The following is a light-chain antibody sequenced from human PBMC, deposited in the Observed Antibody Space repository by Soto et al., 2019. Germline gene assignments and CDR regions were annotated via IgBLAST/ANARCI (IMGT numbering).Light chain of an antibody. V-gene: IGKV3-15*01. J-gene: IGKJ4*01. CDR3: QQYKQWPVA. CDR1: HSVGSN. Sequence: VMTQSPTTLSVSPGERATLSCRASHSVGSNLAWYQQNPGQAPRLLIYGASTRATGVPARFSGSGSATQFTLTISSLQSEDFGFYYCQQYKQWPVAFGGGTKVEMK. CDR2: GAS.